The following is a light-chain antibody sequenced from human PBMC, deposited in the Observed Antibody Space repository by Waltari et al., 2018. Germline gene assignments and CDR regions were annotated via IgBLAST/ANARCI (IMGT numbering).Light chain of an antibody. J-gene: IGKJ2*01. CDR3: QQYGRSWNT. CDR1: QSVSSNY. CDR2: GSS. Sequence: EIVLTQSPGTLSLSPGERATLSCRASQSVSSNYLAWYQQRPGQAPRLFIHGSSSRATGIPDRFSGSGSGTDFTLTISRLEPEDLAVYYCQQYGRSWNTFGQGTKLEIK. V-gene: IGKV3-20*01.